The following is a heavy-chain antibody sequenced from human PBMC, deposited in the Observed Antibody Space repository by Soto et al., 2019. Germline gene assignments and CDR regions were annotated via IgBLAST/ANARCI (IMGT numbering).Heavy chain of an antibody. Sequence: GGSLRLSCAASGFTVSSNYLSWVRQAPGKGLEWVSVIFSADNTHYADSVKGRFTISRDNSKNTVFLQMNSLRAEDTAVYYCAITVAGYYIVWGQGTPVTVSS. J-gene: IGHJ4*02. CDR3: AITVAGYYIV. V-gene: IGHV3-53*01. CDR2: IFSADNT. CDR1: GFTVSSNY. D-gene: IGHD3-3*01.